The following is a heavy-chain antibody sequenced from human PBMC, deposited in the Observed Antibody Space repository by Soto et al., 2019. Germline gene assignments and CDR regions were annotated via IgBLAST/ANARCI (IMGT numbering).Heavy chain of an antibody. CDR2: IYSSGNA. J-gene: IGHJ3*01. V-gene: IGHV4-4*07. Sequence: QVQLQESGPGLVKPSETVSLICTVSGDSISGYYWSWIRPPAGKGLEWIGRIYSSGNANYNPSLKTRVSMSVDMSKNQFSLKVTSVTAADTAMYYCARGDVFDLWGQGTKVTVSS. CDR1: GDSISGYY. CDR3: ARGDVFDL.